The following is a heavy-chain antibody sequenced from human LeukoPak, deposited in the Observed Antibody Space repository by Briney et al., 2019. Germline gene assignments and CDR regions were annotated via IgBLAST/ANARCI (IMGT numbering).Heavy chain of an antibody. Sequence: SETLSLTCTAYGATFNTYYWTWIRQPPGKGLEWIGEIPHSGNSNYNPLLKSRVPMSGDTSRNQFSLKLSAVTAADTAVYSCAMVYVVVPAAMFWFHPWGQGTLVTVSS. CDR1: GATFNTYY. D-gene: IGHD2-2*01. J-gene: IGHJ5*02. V-gene: IGHV4-34*08. CDR3: AMVYVVVPAAMFWFHP. CDR2: IPHSGNS.